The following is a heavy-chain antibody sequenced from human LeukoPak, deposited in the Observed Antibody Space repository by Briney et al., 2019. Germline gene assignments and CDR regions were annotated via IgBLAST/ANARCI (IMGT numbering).Heavy chain of an antibody. CDR1: GYTFTGYY. V-gene: IGHV1-2*02. J-gene: IGHJ3*02. CDR3: AREAGYSYGLRVAFDI. D-gene: IGHD5-18*01. CDR2: INPNSGGT. Sequence: GASVKVSCKASGYTFTGYYMHWVRQAPGQGLEWMGWINPNSGGTNYAQKFQGRVTMTRDTSISTAYMELSRLRPDDTAVYYCAREAGYSYGLRVAFDIWGQGTMVTVSS.